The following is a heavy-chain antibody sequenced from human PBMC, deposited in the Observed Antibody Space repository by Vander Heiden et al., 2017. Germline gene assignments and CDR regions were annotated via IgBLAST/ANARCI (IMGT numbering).Heavy chain of an antibody. CDR3: ARVTGRTNTYGMDV. CDR2: TYSDGRT. D-gene: IGHD3-9*01. Sequence: EVQLVESGGGLIQPGGSLRLPCAASGFAVSSNYMSWVRQAPGKGLEWVTVTYSDGRTCYADSVKGRFTISRDNSKNTLYIEMNSLRAEDTAVYYCARVTGRTNTYGMDVWGQGTTVTVSS. V-gene: IGHV3-53*01. CDR1: GFAVSSNY. J-gene: IGHJ6*02.